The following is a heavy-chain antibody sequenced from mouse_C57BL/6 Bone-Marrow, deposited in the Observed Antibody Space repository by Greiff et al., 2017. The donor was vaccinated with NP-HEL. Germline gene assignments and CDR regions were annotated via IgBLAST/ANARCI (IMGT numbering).Heavy chain of an antibody. V-gene: IGHV3-6*01. J-gene: IGHJ3*01. Sequence: ESGPGLVKPSQSLSLTCSVTGYSITSGYYWNWLRQFPGNKLEWTGYISYDGSNNYNPSLKNRISISRDTSKNQIILKLNSGTTDETVSYYCATVYWGLAYWGQGTLVTVSA. CDR1: GYSITSGYY. CDR2: ISYDGSN. D-gene: IGHD4-1*01. CDR3: ATVYWGLAY.